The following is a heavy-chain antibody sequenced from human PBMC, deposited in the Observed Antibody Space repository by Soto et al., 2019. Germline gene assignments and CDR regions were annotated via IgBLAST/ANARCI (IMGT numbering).Heavy chain of an antibody. CDR1: GFTFSSYG. J-gene: IGHJ4*02. CDR3: AKLWFGTGFDY. Sequence: GSLRLSCAASGFTFSSYGMHWVRQAPGKGLEWVAVISYDGSNKYYADSVKGRFTISRDNSKNTLYLQMNSLRAEDTAVYYCAKLWFGTGFDYWGQGTLVTVSS. CDR2: ISYDGSNK. D-gene: IGHD3-10*01. V-gene: IGHV3-30*18.